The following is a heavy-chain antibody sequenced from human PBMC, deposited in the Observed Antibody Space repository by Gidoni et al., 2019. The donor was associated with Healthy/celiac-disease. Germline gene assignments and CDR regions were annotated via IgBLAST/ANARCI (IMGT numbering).Heavy chain of an antibody. D-gene: IGHD3-16*01. Sequence: QVTLKEPGPVLVKPTATLTLTCTVSGVSPSNPRMGVSWLRQPPGKALEWLVYLFSNDEKSYSTSLKSRLTISKDTSKSQVVLTMTNMDPVDTATYYCARMCRDYIWGTSYYLDYWGQGTLVTVSS. CDR3: ARMCRDYIWGTSYYLDY. CDR2: LFSNDEK. V-gene: IGHV2-26*01. CDR1: GVSPSNPRMG. J-gene: IGHJ4*02.